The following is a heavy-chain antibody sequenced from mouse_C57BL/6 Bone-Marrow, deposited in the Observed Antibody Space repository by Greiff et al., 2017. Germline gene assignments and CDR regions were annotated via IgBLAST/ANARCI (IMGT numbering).Heavy chain of an antibody. D-gene: IGHD1-1*01. V-gene: IGHV1-69*01. Sequence: QVQLQQPGAELVMPGASVKLSCKASGYTFTSYWMHWVKQRPGQGLEWIGEIDPSDSYTNYNQKFKGKSTLTVDKSSSTAYMQLSSLTSADSAVYYCAGGDYTTGYFDVWGTGTTVTVSS. CDR1: GYTFTSYW. CDR2: IDPSDSYT. CDR3: AGGDYTTGYFDV. J-gene: IGHJ1*03.